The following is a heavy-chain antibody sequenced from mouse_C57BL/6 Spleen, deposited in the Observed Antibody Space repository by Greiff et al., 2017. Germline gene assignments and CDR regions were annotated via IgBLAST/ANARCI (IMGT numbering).Heavy chain of an antibody. CDR3: ARGPYYGSSSFAMDY. Sequence: VQGVESGPGLVAPSQSLSITCTVSGFSLTSYGVHWVRQPPGKGLEWLVVIWSDGSTTYNSALKSRLSISKDNSKSQVFLKMNSLQTDDTAMYYGARGPYYGSSSFAMDYWGQGTSVTVSS. CDR2: IWSDGST. D-gene: IGHD1-1*01. CDR1: GFSLTSYG. J-gene: IGHJ4*01. V-gene: IGHV2-6*03.